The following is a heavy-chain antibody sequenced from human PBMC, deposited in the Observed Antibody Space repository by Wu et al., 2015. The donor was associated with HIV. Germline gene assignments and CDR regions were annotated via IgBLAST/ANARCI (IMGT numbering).Heavy chain of an antibody. CDR1: GYTFTSYG. Sequence: QVQLVQSGAEVKKPGASVKVSCKASGYTFTSYGISWVRQAPGQGLEWMGWMNPNSGNTGYAQMFQGRVTMTRNTSISTAYMELSSLTSEDTALYYCARVIHRRLPAAGTDYYYYGMDVWGQGTTVTVSS. CDR3: ARVIHRRLPAAGTDYYYYGMDV. J-gene: IGHJ6*02. D-gene: IGHD6-13*01. CDR2: MNPNSGNT. V-gene: IGHV1-8*02.